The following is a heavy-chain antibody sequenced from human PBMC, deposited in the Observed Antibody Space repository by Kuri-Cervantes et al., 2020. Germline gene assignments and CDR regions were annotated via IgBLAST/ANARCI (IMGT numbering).Heavy chain of an antibody. CDR1: EFTFSSYE. J-gene: IGHJ4*02. CDR3: ARDAGPVVYYFDY. V-gene: IGHV3-48*03. CDR2: ISSSGSTI. Sequence: GESLKISCAASEFTFSSYEMNWVRQAPGKGLEWVSYISSSGSTIYYADSVKCRLTISRDNAKSSLYLQMNSLRAEDTAVYYCARDAGPVVYYFDYWGQGTLVTVSS. D-gene: IGHD6-13*01.